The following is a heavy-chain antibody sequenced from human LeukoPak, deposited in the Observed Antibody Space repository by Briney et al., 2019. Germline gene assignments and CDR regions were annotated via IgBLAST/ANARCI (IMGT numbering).Heavy chain of an antibody. CDR2: ISSSSSTI. V-gene: IGHV3-48*02. CDR3: AREEDYYDSSGYYAVAPFDH. CDR1: GFTFSSYS. Sequence: GGSLRLSCAASGFTFSSYSMNWVRQAPGKGLEWVSYISSSSSTIYYADSVKGRFTISRDNAKNSLYLQMNSLRDEDTAVYYCAREEDYYDSSGYYAVAPFDHWGQGTLVTVSS. D-gene: IGHD3-22*01. J-gene: IGHJ4*02.